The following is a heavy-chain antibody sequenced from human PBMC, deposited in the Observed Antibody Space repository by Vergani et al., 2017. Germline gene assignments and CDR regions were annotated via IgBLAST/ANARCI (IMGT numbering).Heavy chain of an antibody. CDR3: ATGGYCSGCRCYRHFEF. V-gene: IGHV3-23*01. CDR1: GFTFYNYA. D-gene: IGHD2-15*01. Sequence: EVQLLESGGGLVQPGGSLRLSCAASGFTFYNYAMTWVRQAPGKGLEWVAGISGSVGNTYYADYVKGRFTISRDNSKATVSLQMNSLRAEDTAVYYCATGGYCSGCRCYRHFEFWGQGTLVTVSS. CDR2: ISGSVGNT. J-gene: IGHJ4*02.